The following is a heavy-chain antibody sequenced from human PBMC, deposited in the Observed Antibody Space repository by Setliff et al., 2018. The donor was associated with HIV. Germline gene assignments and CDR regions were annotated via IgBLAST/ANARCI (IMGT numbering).Heavy chain of an antibody. J-gene: IGHJ4*02. V-gene: IGHV1-2*06. CDR3: ARGPRGYDSSYYFDY. Sequence: GASVKVSCKASGYTFTGYYMHWVRQAPGQGLEWMGRINPNSGGTNYAQKFQGRVTMTRDTSISTAYMELSRLRSDDTAVYYCARGPRGYDSSYYFDYWGQGTLVTVSS. CDR1: GYTFTGYY. CDR2: INPNSGGT. D-gene: IGHD3-22*01.